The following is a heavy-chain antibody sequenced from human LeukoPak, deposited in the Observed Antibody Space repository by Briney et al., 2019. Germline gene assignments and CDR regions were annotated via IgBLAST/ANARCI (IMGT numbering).Heavy chain of an antibody. CDR3: TRLSLGGWYPSY. CDR2: IRSKAYGGTT. CDR1: GFTFSSYS. D-gene: IGHD6-19*01. J-gene: IGHJ4*02. V-gene: IGHV3-49*04. Sequence: GGSLRLSCAASGFTFSSYSMNWVRQAPGKGLEWVGFIRSKAYGGTTGYAASVKGRFTISRDDSKSIAYLQMNSLKTEDTAVYYCTRLSLGGWYPSYWGQGTLVTVSS.